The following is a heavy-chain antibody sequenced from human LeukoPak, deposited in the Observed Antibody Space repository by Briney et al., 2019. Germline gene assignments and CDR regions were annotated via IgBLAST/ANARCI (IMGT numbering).Heavy chain of an antibody. CDR1: GFTFRSYW. CDR3: ARDGSGTAAAGSVRSDY. CDR2: IKQDGSKT. D-gene: IGHD6-13*01. Sequence: PGWSLRLSCAASGFTFRSYWMSWVRQAPGKGLEWVANIKQDGSKTYSVDSVKGRFPIPRDNAKNSLYLQMNSIRAEETAVYSCARDGSGTAAAGSVRSDYWGQGTLVTVLS. V-gene: IGHV3-7*04. J-gene: IGHJ4*02.